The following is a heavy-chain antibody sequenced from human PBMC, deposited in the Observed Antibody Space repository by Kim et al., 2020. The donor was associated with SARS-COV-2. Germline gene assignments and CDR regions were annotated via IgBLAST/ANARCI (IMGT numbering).Heavy chain of an antibody. CDR3: ARGTTLHYFDY. D-gene: IGHD2-2*01. Sequence: KSYAQKFQGRVTMTRDTSTSTVYMELSSLRSEDTAVYYCARGTTLHYFDYWGQGTLVTVSS. CDR2: K. J-gene: IGHJ4*02. V-gene: IGHV1-46*01.